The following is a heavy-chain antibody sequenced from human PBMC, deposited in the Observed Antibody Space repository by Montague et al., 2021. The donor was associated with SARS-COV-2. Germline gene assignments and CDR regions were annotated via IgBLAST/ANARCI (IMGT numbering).Heavy chain of an antibody. CDR2: IYYSGSVTT. Sequence: SETLSLTCSVSGGSINNYYWGWVRQSLGKGLEWIGYIYYSGSVTTSYNPSLKSRVPISVDTSENQFSLKLTSVTAADTAVYYCARRGGGEVFARFMYWYFDVWGRGSLVTVSS. CDR1: GGSINNYY. D-gene: IGHD2-21*01. J-gene: IGHJ2*01. V-gene: IGHV4-59*13. CDR3: ARRGGGEVFARFMYWYFDV.